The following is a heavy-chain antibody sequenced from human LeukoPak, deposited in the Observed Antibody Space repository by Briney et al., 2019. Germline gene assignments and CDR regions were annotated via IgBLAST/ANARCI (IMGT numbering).Heavy chain of an antibody. CDR2: IYYSGST. Sequence: PSETLSLTCTVSGGSISSYYWSWIRQPPGMGLEWIGYIYYSGSTNYNPSLKSRVTISVDTSKNQFSLKLSSVTAADTAVYYCARDRSSGYDPDAFDIWGQGTMGTVSS. V-gene: IGHV4-59*01. CDR3: ARDRSSGYDPDAFDI. J-gene: IGHJ3*02. CDR1: GGSISSYY. D-gene: IGHD5-12*01.